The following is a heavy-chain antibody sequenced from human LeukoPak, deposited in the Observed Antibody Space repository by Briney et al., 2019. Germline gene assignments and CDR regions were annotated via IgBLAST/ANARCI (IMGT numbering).Heavy chain of an antibody. CDR2: ISSSSSCI. J-gene: IGHJ3*01. CDR1: GFTFSSYS. CDR3: AGTRFITIRL. D-gene: IGHD3-3*01. V-gene: IGHV3-21*01. Sequence: GGSLRLSCAASGFTFSSYSMNWVRQAPGKGLEWVSSISSSSSCIYYADSVKGRFTISRDNAKNSLYLQMNSLRAEDTAVYYCAGTRFITIRLWGQGTMVTVSS.